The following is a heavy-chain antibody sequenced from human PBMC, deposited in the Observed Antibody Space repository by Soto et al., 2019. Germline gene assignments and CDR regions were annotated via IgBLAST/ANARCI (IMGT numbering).Heavy chain of an antibody. J-gene: IGHJ4*02. Sequence: SLRLSCAASGFTFDDYAMHWVRQAPGKGLEWVSGISWNSGSIGYADSVKGRFTISRDNAKNSLYLQMNSLRAEDTALYYCAKDMGYCSSTSCYFDYFDYWGQGTLVTVSS. CDR3: AKDMGYCSSTSCYFDYFDY. V-gene: IGHV3-9*01. CDR2: ISWNSGSI. CDR1: GFTFDDYA. D-gene: IGHD2-2*01.